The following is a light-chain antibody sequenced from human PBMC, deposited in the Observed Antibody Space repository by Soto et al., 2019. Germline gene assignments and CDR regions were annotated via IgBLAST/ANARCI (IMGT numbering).Light chain of an antibody. V-gene: IGKV3-15*01. CDR2: DAS. CDR1: QSVSSN. Sequence: EIVMPQSPATLSVSPGERATLSCRASQSVSSNLAWYQQKPGQAPRLLMYDASTRATGIPARFSGSGSGTEFTLTISSLQSEDFAVYYCQQYINWPLTFGGGTKVDIK. J-gene: IGKJ4*01. CDR3: QQYINWPLT.